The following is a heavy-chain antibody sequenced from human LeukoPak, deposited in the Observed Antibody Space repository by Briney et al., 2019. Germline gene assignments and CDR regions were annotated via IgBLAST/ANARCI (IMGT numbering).Heavy chain of an antibody. CDR3: AREGLAGYDYVWGSYRYFDY. V-gene: IGHV3-30-3*01. D-gene: IGHD3-16*02. CDR2: ISYDGSNK. CDR1: GFTFSSYA. Sequence: PGGSLRLSCAASGFTFSSYAMHWVRQAPGKGLEWVAVISYDGSNKYYADSVKGRFTISRDNSKNTLYLQMNSLRAEDTAVYYCAREGLAGYDYVWGSYRYFDYWGQGTLVTVSS. J-gene: IGHJ4*02.